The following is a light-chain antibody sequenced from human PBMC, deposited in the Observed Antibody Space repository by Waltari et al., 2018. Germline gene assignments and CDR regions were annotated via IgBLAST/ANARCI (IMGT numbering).Light chain of an antibody. V-gene: IGLV2-14*03. CDR3: SSFTSSSTGI. J-gene: IGLJ1*01. CDR2: DAT. Sequence: QSALTQPASVSGSPGQSITISCTGTSGDVGGYDLVSWYQQHTGKAPKLMIYDATNRPSVVSDRFSASTSGNTASLTISDLRPEAEAEYYCSSFTSSSTGIFGSGTTVTVL. CDR1: SGDVGGYDL.